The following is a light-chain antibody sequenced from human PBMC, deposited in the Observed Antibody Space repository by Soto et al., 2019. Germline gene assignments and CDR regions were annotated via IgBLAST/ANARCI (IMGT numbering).Light chain of an antibody. CDR3: SSYTTNNAHV. V-gene: IGLV2-14*01. Sequence: QSFLTQPASVSASPGQSISISCTGTSNDVGAFDYVSWYQQHPGKAPKLIIFEVFNRPSGVSTRFSGSKSGSTASLTISGLQAEDEADYFCSSYTTNNAHVFGGGTKLTVL. CDR1: SNDVGAFDY. CDR2: EVF. J-gene: IGLJ2*01.